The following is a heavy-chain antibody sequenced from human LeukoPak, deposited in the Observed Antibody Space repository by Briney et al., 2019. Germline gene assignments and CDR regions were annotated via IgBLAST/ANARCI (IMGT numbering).Heavy chain of an antibody. CDR3: ARGLATAQGAAAMPL. CDR1: GVSISSGSYY. CDR2: IHSSGSA. J-gene: IGHJ4*02. V-gene: IGHV4-31*03. Sequence: SETLSLTCTASGVSISSGSYYWTWIRQHPGKGLEWIGYIHSSGSAYYNPSLKSRVTISIDTSKNQFSLMLSSVTAADTAVYYCARGLATAQGAAAMPLWGQGTLVTVSS. D-gene: IGHD2-2*01.